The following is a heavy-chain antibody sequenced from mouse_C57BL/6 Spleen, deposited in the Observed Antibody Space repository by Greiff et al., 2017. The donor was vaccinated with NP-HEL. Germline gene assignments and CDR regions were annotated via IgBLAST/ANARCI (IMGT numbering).Heavy chain of an antibody. J-gene: IGHJ2*01. CDR3: ARMGYYGSEYYFDY. CDR1: GYTFTSYW. V-gene: IGHV1-64*01. D-gene: IGHD1-1*01. CDR2: IHPNSGST. Sequence: VQLQQPGAELVKPGASVKLSCKASGYTFTSYWMHWVKQRPGQGLEWIGMIHPNSGSTNYNEKFKSKATLTVDKSSSTAYMQLSSLTSEDSAVYYCARMGYYGSEYYFDYWGQGTTLTVSS.